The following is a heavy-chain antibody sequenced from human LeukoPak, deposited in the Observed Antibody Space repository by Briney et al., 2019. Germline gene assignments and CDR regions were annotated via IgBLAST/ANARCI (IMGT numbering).Heavy chain of an antibody. CDR3: ARLYYYDSSGSFDY. CDR2: IYPGDSDT. D-gene: IGHD3-22*01. Sequence: GESLKISCKGSGYIFTSYWIGWVRQMPGKGLEWMGIIYPGDSDTRYSPSFQGQVTISADKSISTAYLQWSSLKASDTAMYFCARLYYYDSSGSFDYWGQGTLVTVSS. J-gene: IGHJ4*02. CDR1: GYIFTSYW. V-gene: IGHV5-51*01.